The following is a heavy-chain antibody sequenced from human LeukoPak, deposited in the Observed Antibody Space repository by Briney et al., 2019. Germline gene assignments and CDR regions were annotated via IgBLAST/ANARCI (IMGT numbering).Heavy chain of an antibody. Sequence: SETLSLTCSVSGGSISNYYWSWIRQPPGKGLEWIGYINYSGNTNYNPPLKSRVTISVDTSKNQFSLKLSSVTAADTAVYYCARWNVGPTGYLFDYWGQGTLVTVSS. V-gene: IGHV4-59*08. J-gene: IGHJ4*02. CDR3: ARWNVGPTGYLFDY. CDR2: INYSGNT. D-gene: IGHD3-9*01. CDR1: GGSISNYY.